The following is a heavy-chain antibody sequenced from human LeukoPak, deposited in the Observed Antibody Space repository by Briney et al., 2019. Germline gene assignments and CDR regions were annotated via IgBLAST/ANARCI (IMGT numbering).Heavy chain of an antibody. V-gene: IGHV4-39*07. D-gene: IGHD6-13*01. J-gene: IGHJ3*02. CDR2: IYYSGST. CDR1: GGSISSSSYY. Sequence: SETLSLTCTVSGGSISSSSYYWGWIRQPPGKGLEWIGSIYYSGSTYYNPSLKSRVTMSVDTSKNQFSLKLSSVTAADTAVYYCASGFGSSYHFDAFDIWGQGTMVTVSS. CDR3: ASGFGSSYHFDAFDI.